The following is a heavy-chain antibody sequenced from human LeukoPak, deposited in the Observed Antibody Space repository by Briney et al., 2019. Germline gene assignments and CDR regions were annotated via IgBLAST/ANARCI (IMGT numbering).Heavy chain of an antibody. D-gene: IGHD3-22*01. Sequence: GGSLRLSCAASGFTFSSYSMNWVRQAPGKGLEWVSSISSSSSYIYYADSLKGRFTISRDNAKNSLYLQMNSLRADDTAIYYCVKDSYYYDNSGYYYVKDHWGQGTLVTVSS. V-gene: IGHV3-21*04. J-gene: IGHJ4*02. CDR2: ISSSSSYI. CDR3: VKDSYYYDNSGYYYVKDH. CDR1: GFTFSSYS.